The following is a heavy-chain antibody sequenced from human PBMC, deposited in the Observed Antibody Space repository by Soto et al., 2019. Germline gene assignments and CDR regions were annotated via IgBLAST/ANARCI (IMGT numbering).Heavy chain of an antibody. CDR3: ARWPPSGYSSSWFDY. CDR1: GYTFTSYY. CDR2: INPSGGST. J-gene: IGHJ4*02. V-gene: IGHV1-46*03. Sequence: ASVKVSCKASGYTFTSYYRHWVRQAPGQGLEWMGIINPSGGSTSYAQKFQGRVTMTRDTSTSTVYMELSSLRSEDTAVYYCARWPPSGYSSSWFDYWGQGTLVTVSS. D-gene: IGHD6-13*01.